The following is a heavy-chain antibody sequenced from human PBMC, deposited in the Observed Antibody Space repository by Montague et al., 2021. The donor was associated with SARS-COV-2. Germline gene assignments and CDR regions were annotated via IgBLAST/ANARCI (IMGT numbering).Heavy chain of an antibody. D-gene: IGHD4-23*01. V-gene: IGHV2-5*02. J-gene: IGHJ4*02. CDR3: AHKVKWELYYFDY. CDR1: GFSLSTSGEG. Sequence: PALGKPTQTLTLTCTVSGFSLSTSGEGVGWIRQPPGKALEWLALIFWDDDKRYSPPLKNRVTITKDTSKNQVVLRMTNMDPLDTATYYCAHKVKWELYYFDYWGQGTLVTVSS. CDR2: IFWDDDK.